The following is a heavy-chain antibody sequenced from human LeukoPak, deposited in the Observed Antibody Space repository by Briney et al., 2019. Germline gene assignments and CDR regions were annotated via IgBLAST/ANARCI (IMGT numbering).Heavy chain of an antibody. Sequence: GGSLRLSCAASGFTLSSYAMSWVRRAPGKGLEWVSAISGSGGSTYYADSVKGRFTISRDNSKNTLYLQMNSLRAEDTAVYYCAKVKYVVVVPAAPYDHWGQGTLVTVSS. CDR1: GFTLSSYA. CDR3: AKVKYVVVVPAAPYDH. D-gene: IGHD2-2*01. V-gene: IGHV3-23*01. J-gene: IGHJ4*02. CDR2: ISGSGGST.